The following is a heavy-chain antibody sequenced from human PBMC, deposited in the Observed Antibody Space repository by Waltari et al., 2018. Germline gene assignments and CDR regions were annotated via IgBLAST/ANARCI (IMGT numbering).Heavy chain of an antibody. CDR3: ARGQGYFDWLLVGYYFDY. J-gene: IGHJ4*02. Sequence: AASGFTFSSYWMSWVRQAPGKGLEWVANIKQDGSEKYYVDSGKGRFTISRDNAKNALYLQMNSLRAEDTAVYYCARGQGYFDWLLVGYYFDYWGQGTLVTVSS. V-gene: IGHV3-7*01. D-gene: IGHD3-9*01. CDR1: GFTFSSYW. CDR2: IKQDGSEK.